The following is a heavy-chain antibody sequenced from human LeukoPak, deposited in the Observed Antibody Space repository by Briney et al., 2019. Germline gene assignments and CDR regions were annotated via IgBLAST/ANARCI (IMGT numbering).Heavy chain of an antibody. CDR3: ARDALHYDILTGRFPGMDV. CDR1: GYTFTSYY. J-gene: IGHJ6*02. V-gene: IGHV1-46*01. D-gene: IGHD3-9*01. Sequence: SVKVSCKASGYTFTSYYKHWVRQPPGQGLEWMGILNPRGCSTSYAQKFQGRVTMTRDTSTSTVYMELSSLRSENMAVYYCARDALHYDILTGRFPGMDVWGQGTTVTVSS. CDR2: LNPRGCST.